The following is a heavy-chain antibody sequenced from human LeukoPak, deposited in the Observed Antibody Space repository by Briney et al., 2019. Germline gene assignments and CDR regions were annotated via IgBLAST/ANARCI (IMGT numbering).Heavy chain of an antibody. V-gene: IGHV4-34*01. CDR1: GGSLSGYY. CDR3: AMSPGTFNI. Sequence: PSETLSLTCAVYGGSLSGYYWSWIRQPPGKGLEWIGEINHSGSTKYNPSLKSRVTISIDTSKNQFSLKLSSVTAADTATYFCAMSPGTFNIWGQGTMVTVFS. D-gene: IGHD5/OR15-5a*01. CDR2: INHSGST. J-gene: IGHJ3*02.